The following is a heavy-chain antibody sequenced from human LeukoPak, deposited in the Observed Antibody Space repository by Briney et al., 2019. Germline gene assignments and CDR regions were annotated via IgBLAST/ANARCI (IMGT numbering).Heavy chain of an antibody. CDR2: ISYDGSNK. J-gene: IGHJ4*02. D-gene: IGHD5-18*01. CDR1: GFTFSSYA. V-gene: IGHV3-30-3*01. CDR3: ARASDPATDLHVFDY. Sequence: PGGSLRLSCAASGFTFSSYAMHWVRQAPGKGLEWVAVISYDGSNKYYADSVKGRFTISRDNSKNTLYLQMNSLRAEDTAVYYCARASDPATDLHVFDYWGQGTLVTVSS.